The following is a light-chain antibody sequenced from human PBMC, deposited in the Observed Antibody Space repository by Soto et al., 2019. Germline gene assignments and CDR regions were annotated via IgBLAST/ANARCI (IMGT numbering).Light chain of an antibody. CDR2: GAS. CDR1: QSVSNTY. Sequence: ESVLTQSPGTLSLSPGERATLSCRASQSVSNTYLAWYQQKPGKAPRLLIYGASTRATDMSGTLSGRGSGTEFTLTIRSLEPEDFAVYYCQQRASWVTFGQGTRLEIK. J-gene: IGKJ5*01. CDR3: QQRASWVT. V-gene: IGKV3D-20*02.